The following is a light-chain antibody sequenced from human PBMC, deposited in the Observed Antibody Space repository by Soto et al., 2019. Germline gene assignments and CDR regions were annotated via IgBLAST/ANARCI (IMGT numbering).Light chain of an antibody. CDR3: QKYNSAPWT. J-gene: IGKJ1*01. CDR1: QGISNY. CDR2: AAS. Sequence: DIPMTQSPSSLSASVGVRVTITCRASQGISNYLAWYQQKPGKVPKLLIYAASTLQSGVPSRFRGSGSGTDFTLTISSLQPEDVATYYCQKYNSAPWTFGQGTKVEIK. V-gene: IGKV1-27*01.